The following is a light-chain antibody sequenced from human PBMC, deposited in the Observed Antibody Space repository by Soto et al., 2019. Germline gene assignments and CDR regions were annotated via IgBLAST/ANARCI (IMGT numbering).Light chain of an antibody. CDR2: GAS. CDR1: QSVSSN. J-gene: IGKJ5*01. V-gene: IGKV3-20*01. CDR3: QQYGSSPRT. Sequence: ERVMTQSPTTQYVSPGERSTLSCRASQSVSSNLAWYQQKPGQAPRLLIYGASNRATGIPDRFSGSGSGTDFTLTITRLEPEDFAVYYCQQYGSSPRTFGQGTRLEI.